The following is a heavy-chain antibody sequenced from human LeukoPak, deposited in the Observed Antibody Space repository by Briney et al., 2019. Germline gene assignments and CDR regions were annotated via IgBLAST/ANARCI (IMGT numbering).Heavy chain of an antibody. Sequence: GASAKVSCKASGYNFRAYYIHWVRQAPGQGLEWLGYIRPMTGDTNYAQKFQDRVTFSMDTSTATAYMELSSLRSEDTAVYYCARGLARTSMVTRGGVRFDYWGQGTLVTVSS. CDR2: IRPMTGDT. J-gene: IGHJ4*02. CDR1: GYNFRAYY. CDR3: ARGLARTSMVTRGGVRFDY. V-gene: IGHV1-2*02. D-gene: IGHD5-18*01.